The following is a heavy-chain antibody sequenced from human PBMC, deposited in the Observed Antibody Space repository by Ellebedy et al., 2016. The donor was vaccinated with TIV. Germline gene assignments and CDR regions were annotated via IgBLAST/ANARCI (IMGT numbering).Heavy chain of an antibody. CDR3: ARGRDRRASHRYTYYYYGMDV. Sequence: GESLKISCAGSGFTFSSYDMSWFRQAPGKGLEWVSAISGSGGTTYYADSVKGRFTISRDNSKNTLFLQMNSLRAEDTAVYYCARGRDRRASHRYTYYYYGMDVWGQGTTVTVSS. CDR1: GFTFSSYD. CDR2: ISGSGGTT. D-gene: IGHD3-16*02. J-gene: IGHJ6*02. V-gene: IGHV3-23*01.